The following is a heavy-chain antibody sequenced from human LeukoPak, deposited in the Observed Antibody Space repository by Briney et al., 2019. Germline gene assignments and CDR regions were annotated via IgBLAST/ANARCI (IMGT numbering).Heavy chain of an antibody. J-gene: IGHJ3*02. D-gene: IGHD3-9*01. CDR2: IYYSGST. Sequence: SETLSLTCTVSGGSISSYYWSWIRQPPGKGLEWIGYIYYSGSTNYNPSLKSRVTISVDTSKNQFSLKLSSVTAADTAVYYCARRGRYYDILTGYYSSHAFDIWGQGTMVTVSS. V-gene: IGHV4-59*12. CDR1: GGSISSYY. CDR3: ARRGRYYDILTGYYSSHAFDI.